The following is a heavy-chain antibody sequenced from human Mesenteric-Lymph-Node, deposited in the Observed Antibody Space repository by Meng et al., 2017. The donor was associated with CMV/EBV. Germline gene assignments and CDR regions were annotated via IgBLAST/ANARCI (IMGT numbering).Heavy chain of an antibody. CDR2: ISGSGGTT. V-gene: IGHV3-23*01. J-gene: IGHJ6*02. Sequence: GESLKISCATSGFTFSNYAMSWVRQAPGKEPEWVSISGSGGTTYYADSVKGRFTISRDFSKNTLYLQMDSLRAEDSALYYCARDHIVLVPAVTSYGMDVWGQGTTVTVSS. CDR1: GFTFSNYA. D-gene: IGHD2-2*01. CDR3: ARDHIVLVPAVTSYGMDV.